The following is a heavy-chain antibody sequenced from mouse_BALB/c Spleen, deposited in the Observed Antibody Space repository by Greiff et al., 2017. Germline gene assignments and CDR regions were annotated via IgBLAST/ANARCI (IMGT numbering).Heavy chain of an antibody. CDR2: IYPGSGNT. V-gene: IGHV1-77*01. Sequence: VQLQQSGAELARLGASVKLSCKASGYTFTDYYINWVKQRTGQGLEGIGEIYPGSGNTYYNEKFKGKATLTADKSSSTAYMQLSSLTSEDSAVYFCARRWDGYWGQGTTLTGSS. CDR3: ARRWDGY. CDR1: GYTFTDYY. J-gene: IGHJ2*01. D-gene: IGHD4-1*01.